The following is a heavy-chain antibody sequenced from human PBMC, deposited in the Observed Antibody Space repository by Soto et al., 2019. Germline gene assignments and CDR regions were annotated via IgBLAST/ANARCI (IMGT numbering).Heavy chain of an antibody. CDR1: GSTFTSYY. CDR3: ARTIFELEGFDP. Sequence: GASVKVSCKASGSTFTSYYMHWVRQAPGQGLEWMGIINPSGGSTSYAQKFQGRVTMTRDTSTSAVYMELSSLRSEDTAVYYCARTIFELEGFDPWGQGNLVTVS. J-gene: IGHJ5*02. CDR2: INPSGGST. V-gene: IGHV1-46*03. D-gene: IGHD3-3*01.